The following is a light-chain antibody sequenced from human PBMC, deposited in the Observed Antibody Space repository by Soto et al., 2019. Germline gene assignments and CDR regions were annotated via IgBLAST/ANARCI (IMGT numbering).Light chain of an antibody. CDR1: QSVSNNY. Sequence: EVVLTQSPGTLSLSPGERATLSCRASQSVSNNYFAWYQQKPGQAPRLLIFGSSDRATGTPDRISGSGSGTDFTLTISRLEPEDFAVYYCQQYGSSPPYTLGQGTKLEIK. CDR3: QQYGSSPPYT. J-gene: IGKJ2*01. V-gene: IGKV3-20*01. CDR2: GSS.